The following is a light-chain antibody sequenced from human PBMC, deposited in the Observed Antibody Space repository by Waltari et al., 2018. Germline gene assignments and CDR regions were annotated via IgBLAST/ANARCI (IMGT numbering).Light chain of an antibody. CDR1: SSDVGSYNL. CDR2: EGS. CDR3: CSYAGSSTQV. J-gene: IGLJ2*01. V-gene: IGLV2-23*01. Sequence: QSALTQPASVSGSPGQSITISCTGTSSDVGSYNLVSWYQQHPGKAPKHMIYEGSKRPSGVSNRFSGSKSGNTASLTISGLQAEDEADYYCCSYAGSSTQVFGGGTKLTVL.